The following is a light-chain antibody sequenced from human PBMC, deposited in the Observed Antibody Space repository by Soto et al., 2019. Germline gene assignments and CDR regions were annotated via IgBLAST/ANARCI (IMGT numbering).Light chain of an antibody. V-gene: IGLV1-44*01. Sequence: QSVLTQPPSASWTPGQRVTLSCSGSSSNIGSYTVNWYQQLPGAAPKLLIYITDQRPSGVPDRFSGSKSGISASLAISGLQSEDEGDYYCAAWDDSLTGVVFGGGTKLTFL. CDR1: SSNIGSYT. CDR3: AAWDDSLTGVV. CDR2: ITD. J-gene: IGLJ2*01.